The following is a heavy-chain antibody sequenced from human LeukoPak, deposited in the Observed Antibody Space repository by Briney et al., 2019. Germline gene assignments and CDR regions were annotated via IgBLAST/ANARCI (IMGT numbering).Heavy chain of an antibody. Sequence: GGSLRLSCIASGFTFSGYAMSWVRQAPGKGLEWVSTISGSGGSTYYADSVKGRFTIPRDTSKNAVYLQMNSQRAEDTAVYYCAKAGGRGSGSYWWSFDYWGQGTLVTVSA. D-gene: IGHD3-10*01. CDR3: AKAGGRGSGSYWWSFDY. CDR2: ISGSGGST. V-gene: IGHV3-23*01. J-gene: IGHJ4*02. CDR1: GFTFSGYA.